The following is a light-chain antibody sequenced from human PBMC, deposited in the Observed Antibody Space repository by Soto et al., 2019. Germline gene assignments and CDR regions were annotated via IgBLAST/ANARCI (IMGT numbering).Light chain of an antibody. J-gene: IGLJ3*02. Sequence: QSALTQPASVSGSPGQSITISCTGTSSDVGTYNYVSWYQQHPGKAPKLMIYEVSNRPSGVSNRFSGSESGNTASLTISGLQAEDEADYYCSSYTSSSTWVFGGGTKLTVL. CDR3: SSYTSSSTWV. CDR1: SSDVGTYNY. V-gene: IGLV2-14*01. CDR2: EVS.